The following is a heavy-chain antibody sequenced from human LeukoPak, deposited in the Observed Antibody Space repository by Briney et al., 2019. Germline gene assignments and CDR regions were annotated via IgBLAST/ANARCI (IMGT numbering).Heavy chain of an antibody. CDR3: VKEDILKVTLDY. J-gene: IGHJ4*02. CDR2: VSANGGST. CDR1: GLTFSNYA. Sequence: PGGSPRLPCSASGLTFSNYAMHWVRQAPGKGLEYVSGVSANGGSTYYSDSVQGRFTISRDNSKNTLYLQMSGLTTEDTAVYYCVKEDILKVTLDYWGQGTLVTVSS. V-gene: IGHV3-64D*06. D-gene: IGHD5-12*01.